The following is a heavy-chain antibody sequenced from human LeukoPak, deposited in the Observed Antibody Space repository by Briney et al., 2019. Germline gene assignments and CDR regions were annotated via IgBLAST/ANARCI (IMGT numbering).Heavy chain of an antibody. CDR3: TTDPEVYYYYGMDV. V-gene: IGHV3-30*03. CDR1: GFTFSSYG. J-gene: IGHJ6*02. CDR2: ISYDGSNK. Sequence: GRSLRLSCAASGFTFSSYGMHWVRQAPGKGLEWVAVISYDGSNKYYADSVKGRFTISRDNSKNTLYLQMNSLRAEDTAVYYCTTDPEVYYYYGMDVWGQGTTVTVSS.